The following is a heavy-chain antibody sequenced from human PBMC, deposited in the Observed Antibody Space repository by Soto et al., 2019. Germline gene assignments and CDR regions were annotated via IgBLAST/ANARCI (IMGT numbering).Heavy chain of an antibody. D-gene: IGHD6-19*01. V-gene: IGHV1-69*06. Sequence: SVKVSCKASGGTFSSYAISWVRQAPGQGLEWMGGIIPIFGTANYAQKFQGRVTITADKSTSTAYMELSSLRSEDTAVYYCARARQQWLVLEWQELDYYYGMDVWGQGTTVTVSS. CDR2: IIPIFGTA. CDR1: GGTFSSYA. CDR3: ARARQQWLVLEWQELDYYYGMDV. J-gene: IGHJ6*02.